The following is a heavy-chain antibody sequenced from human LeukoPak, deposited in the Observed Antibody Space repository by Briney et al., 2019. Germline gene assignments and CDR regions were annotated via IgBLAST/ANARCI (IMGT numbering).Heavy chain of an antibody. V-gene: IGHV1-2*02. CDR2: INPNSGGT. J-gene: IGHJ4*02. Sequence: GASVKVSCKASGYTFTGYYMHWVRQAPGRGLEWMGWINPNSGGTNYAQKFQGRVTMTRDTSISTAYMELSRLRSDDTAVYYCARAPEYYDFWSGYLNWGQGTLVTVSS. D-gene: IGHD3-3*01. CDR1: GYTFTGYY. CDR3: ARAPEYYDFWSGYLN.